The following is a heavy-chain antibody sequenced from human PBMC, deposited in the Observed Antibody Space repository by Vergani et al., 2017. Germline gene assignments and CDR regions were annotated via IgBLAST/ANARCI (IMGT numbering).Heavy chain of an antibody. CDR3: AKDIPVTGNWNYFDY. V-gene: IGHV3-30*02. CDR1: GFPFSSYG. CDR2: IRYDGSKK. J-gene: IGHJ4*02. D-gene: IGHD6-19*01. Sequence: QVQLVESGGGVVQPGGSLRLSCAASGFPFSSYGMHWVRQAPGKGLEWVAFIRYDGSKKYYEDSVKGRFTISRDNSKNTLYLQMSSLRAEDTAVYYCAKDIPVTGNWNYFDYWGQGTLVTVSS.